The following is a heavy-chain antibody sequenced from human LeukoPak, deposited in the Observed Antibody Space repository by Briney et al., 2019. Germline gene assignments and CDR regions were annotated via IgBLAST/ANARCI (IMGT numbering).Heavy chain of an antibody. Sequence: SGTLSLTCSVSGGSISAYYWSWIRQPPGKGLEWIGYISDSGSTSYNPSLRSRVTISVDTSKSQVSLKLSSVTAADTAVYYCAGHGIVGATTYYFGVDVWGQGTTVTVSS. CDR1: GGSISAYY. J-gene: IGHJ6*02. CDR3: AGHGIVGATTYYFGVDV. V-gene: IGHV4-59*08. D-gene: IGHD1-26*01. CDR2: ISDSGST.